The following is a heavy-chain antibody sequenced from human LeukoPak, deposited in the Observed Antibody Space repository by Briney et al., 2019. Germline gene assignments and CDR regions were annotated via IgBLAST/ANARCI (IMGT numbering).Heavy chain of an antibody. CDR3: ARHGTISSESYFDY. CDR1: GGSISSSSYY. D-gene: IGHD1-14*01. J-gene: IGHJ4*02. Sequence: SETLSLTCTVSGGSISSSSYYWGWIRQPPGKGLEWIGSIYNSGSTYYNPSLKSRVTISVDTSKNHLSLKLTSVTAADTAVYYCARHGTISSESYFDYWGQGALVTVSS. V-gene: IGHV4-39*01. CDR2: IYNSGST.